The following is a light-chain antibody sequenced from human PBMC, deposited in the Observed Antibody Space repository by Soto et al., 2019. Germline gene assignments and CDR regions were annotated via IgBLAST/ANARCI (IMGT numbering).Light chain of an antibody. J-gene: IGLJ1*01. V-gene: IGLV1-47*01. Sequence: QSVLTQPPSASGTPGQRVTISCSGGSSNIGTNYVYWYQQLPGTAPKLIIYRNNLRPSGVPDRFSASKSGTSASLAISGLRSEDEADYFCAGWDDSLHGLLFGAGTKLTVL. CDR2: RNN. CDR1: SSNIGTNY. CDR3: AGWDDSLHGLL.